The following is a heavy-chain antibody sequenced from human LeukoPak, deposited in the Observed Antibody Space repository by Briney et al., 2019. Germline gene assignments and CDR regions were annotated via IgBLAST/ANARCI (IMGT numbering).Heavy chain of an antibody. D-gene: IGHD3-22*01. J-gene: IGHJ4*02. CDR1: GFTFSDYC. CDR3: ARQLHYDSSGYLGY. V-gene: IGHV3-11*01. Sequence: GGSLRLSCAASGFTFSDYCMSWIRQAPGKGLEWVSYISSSGSTIYYADSVKGRFTISRDNAKNSLYLQMNSLRAEDTAVYYCARQLHYDSSGYLGYWGQGTLVTVSS. CDR2: ISSSGSTI.